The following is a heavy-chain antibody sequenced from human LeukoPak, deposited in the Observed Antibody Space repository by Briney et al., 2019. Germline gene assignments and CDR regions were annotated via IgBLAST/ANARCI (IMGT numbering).Heavy chain of an antibody. D-gene: IGHD6-13*01. V-gene: IGHV4-59*01. CDR3: ARVTGYMVEDYFDS. CDR1: GGSISSYY. J-gene: IGHJ4*02. CDR2: IYYSGST. Sequence: SETLSLTCTVSGGSISSYYWSWIRQPPGKGLEWIGYIYYSGSTNYNPSLKSRVTISVDTSKNQFSLRLRSVTAADTAVYYCARVTGYMVEDYFDSWGQGTLVTVSS.